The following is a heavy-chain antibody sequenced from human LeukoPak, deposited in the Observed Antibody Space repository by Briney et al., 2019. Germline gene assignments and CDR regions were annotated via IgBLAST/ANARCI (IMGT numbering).Heavy chain of an antibody. CDR3: ARYGAGRRYFDY. J-gene: IGHJ4*02. D-gene: IGHD1-26*01. CDR1: SGCISSSSYY. CDR2: IYYSAST. Sequence: SETLSLTCTVSSGCISSSSYYWGWIRQPPGKGLEWIGSIYYSASTYYNPSLKSRVTISVDTSKNQFSLKLSSVTAADTAVYYCARYGAGRRYFDYWGQGTLVTVSS. V-gene: IGHV4-39*01.